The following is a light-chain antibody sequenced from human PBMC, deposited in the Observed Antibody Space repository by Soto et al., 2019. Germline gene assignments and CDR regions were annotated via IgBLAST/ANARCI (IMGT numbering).Light chain of an antibody. CDR2: DVS. J-gene: IGLJ2*01. CDR3: SSYTSSSTRV. CDR1: SSDVGGYNY. Sequence: QSALTQPASVSGSPGQSIAISCTGTSSDVGGYNYVSWYQHHPGKAPKLMIYDVSNRPSGVSTRFSGSKSGNTASLTISGLQAEDEADCYCSSYTSSSTRVFGGGTKLTVL. V-gene: IGLV2-14*03.